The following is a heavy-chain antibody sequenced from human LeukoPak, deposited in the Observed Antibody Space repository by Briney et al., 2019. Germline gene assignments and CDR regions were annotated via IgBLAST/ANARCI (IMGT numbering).Heavy chain of an antibody. J-gene: IGHJ4*02. CDR2: ISLDGSNK. CDR1: GFTFSSHY. D-gene: IGHD1-1*01. Sequence: PGGSLRLSCAASGFTFSSHYMHWVRQAPGKGLEWVAVISLDGSNKYYAGSVRGRFAISRDNSENTLYLQMNSLRTEDTAVYYRARDLTANWSFDYCGQGTLVTVSS. V-gene: IGHV3-30*09. CDR3: ARDLTANWSFDY.